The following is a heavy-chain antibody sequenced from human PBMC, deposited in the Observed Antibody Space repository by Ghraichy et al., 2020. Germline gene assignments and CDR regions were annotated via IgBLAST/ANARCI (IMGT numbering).Heavy chain of an antibody. D-gene: IGHD3-22*01. V-gene: IGHV4-30-2*01. CDR2: IYHSGST. CDR1: GGSISIGGYS. CDR3: ARVSDYYDSSGYPTGAFDI. Sequence: SETLSLTCAVSGGSISIGGYSWSWIRQPPGKGLEWIGYIYHSGSTYYNPSLKSRVTISVDRSKNQFSLKLSSVTAADTAVYYCARVSDYYDSSGYPTGAFDIWGQGTMVTVSS. J-gene: IGHJ3*02.